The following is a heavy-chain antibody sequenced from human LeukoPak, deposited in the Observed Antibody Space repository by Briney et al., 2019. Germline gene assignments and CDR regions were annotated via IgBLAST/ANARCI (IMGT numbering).Heavy chain of an antibody. CDR3: ARHVYGGNSGFDY. CDR2: IYYSGST. Sequence: SETLSLTCTVSGGSFSSDDWSWIRQPPGKGLEWIGYIYYSGSTSYNPSLKSRVTISGDTSKNQFSLKLSSVTAADTAAYYCARHVYGGNSGFDYWGQGTLVTVSS. V-gene: IGHV4-59*08. J-gene: IGHJ4*02. D-gene: IGHD4-23*01. CDR1: GGSFSSDD.